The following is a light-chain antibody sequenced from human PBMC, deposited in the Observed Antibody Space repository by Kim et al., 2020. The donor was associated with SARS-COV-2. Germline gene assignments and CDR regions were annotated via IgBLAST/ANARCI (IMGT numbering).Light chain of an antibody. CDR2: DAS. CDR3: QQNSNWPLT. J-gene: IGKJ4*01. CDR1: QSVSRY. V-gene: IGKV3-11*01. Sequence: SWSPGESASHSCRASQSVSRYLSWYQQKPGQAPRLLIYDASNRATDIPARFSGSGSGTDFTLTISSLEPEDFAVYYCQQNSNWPLTFGGATKLAIK.